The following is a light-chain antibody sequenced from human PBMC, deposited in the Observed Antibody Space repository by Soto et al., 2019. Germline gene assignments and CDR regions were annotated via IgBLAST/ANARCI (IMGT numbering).Light chain of an antibody. V-gene: IGLV2-14*01. CDR2: EVS. CDR1: SSDVGGYDY. CDR3: SSYTSGSAWV. J-gene: IGLJ3*02. Sequence: QSALTQPASVSGSPGQSITISCTGTSSDVGGYDYVSWYQQHPGKTPKLIIYEVSNRPSGISNRFSGSKSAYTASLTISGLQTEDEDDYYCSSYTSGSAWVFGGGTQLTVL.